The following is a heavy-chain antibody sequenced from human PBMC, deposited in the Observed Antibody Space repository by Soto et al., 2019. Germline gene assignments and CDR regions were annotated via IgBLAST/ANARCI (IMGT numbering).Heavy chain of an antibody. CDR1: GGTFSNYG. V-gene: IGHV1-69*06. Sequence: QVQLVQSGAEVKKPGSPVKVSCKASGGTFSNYGISWVRQAPGEGLEWLGGIIPIFGTRNYAQKFQGRVTITADKSTDTAYMDLSNLRSEDTAVYYCARGSAYDNGGAFDIWGQGTMVTVSS. J-gene: IGHJ3*02. CDR2: IIPIFGTR. D-gene: IGHD3-16*01. CDR3: ARGSAYDNGGAFDI.